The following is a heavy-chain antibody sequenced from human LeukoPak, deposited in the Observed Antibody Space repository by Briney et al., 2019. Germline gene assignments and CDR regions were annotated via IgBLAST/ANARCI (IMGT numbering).Heavy chain of an antibody. CDR3: AKESKTRIAALDF. V-gene: IGHV3-23*01. CDR2: ISGSAGNI. Sequence: GGSLRLSCAASGFTFGSYAMSWVRQAPGKGLEWVSAISGSAGNIYYADSVKGRFTISRDNSKNTLYLQMNSLRAEDTAVYYCAKESKTRIAALDFWGQGTLVTVSS. J-gene: IGHJ4*02. CDR1: GFTFGSYA. D-gene: IGHD6-13*01.